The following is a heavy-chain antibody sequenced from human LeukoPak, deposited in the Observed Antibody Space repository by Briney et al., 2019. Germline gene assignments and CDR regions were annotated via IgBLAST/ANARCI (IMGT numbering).Heavy chain of an antibody. V-gene: IGHV1-8*01. CDR1: GYTFTSYD. J-gene: IGHJ1*01. CDR3: ARGPPSTQYFQH. Sequence: ASVKVSCKASGYTFTSYDINWVRQAPGQGLEWMGWMNPNSGNTGYAQKFQGRVTMTRNTSISTAYMELSSLRSEDTAVYSCARGPPSTQYFQHWGQGTLVTVSS. D-gene: IGHD6-6*01. CDR2: MNPNSGNT.